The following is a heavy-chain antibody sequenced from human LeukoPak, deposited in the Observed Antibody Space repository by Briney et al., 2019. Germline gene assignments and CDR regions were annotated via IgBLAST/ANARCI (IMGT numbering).Heavy chain of an antibody. V-gene: IGHV3-30*03. D-gene: IGHD5-12*01. CDR3: ASSGYDLDY. CDR1: GFTFSSYG. CDR2: ISYDGSNK. Sequence: GGSLRLSCAASGFTFSSYGMHWVRQAPGKGLEWVAVISYDGSNKYYADSVKGRFTISRDNSKNTLYLQMNSLRAEDTAVYYCASSGYDLDYWGQGTLVTVSS. J-gene: IGHJ4*02.